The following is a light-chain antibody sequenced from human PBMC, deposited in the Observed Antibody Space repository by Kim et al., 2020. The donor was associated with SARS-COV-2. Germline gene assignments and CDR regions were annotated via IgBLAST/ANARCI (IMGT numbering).Light chain of an antibody. J-gene: IGLJ2*01. CDR2: SNN. CDR1: SSNIGSNT. V-gene: IGLV1-44*01. CDR3: AAWDDSLNGVV. Sequence: GQRVTISCTGSSSNIGSNTVNWYQQLPRTAPNHLIYSNNQRPSGVPDRFSGSKSGTSASLAISGLQSEDEADYYCAAWDDSLNGVVFGGGTQLTVL.